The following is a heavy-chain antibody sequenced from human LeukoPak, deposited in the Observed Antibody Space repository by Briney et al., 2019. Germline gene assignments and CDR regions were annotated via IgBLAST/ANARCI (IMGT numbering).Heavy chain of an antibody. V-gene: IGHV4-31*03. J-gene: IGHJ3*02. D-gene: IGHD2-2*01. CDR3: ARLPDCSSTSCLKGAFDI. Sequence: SETLSLTCTVSGGSISSGGYYWSWIRQHPGKGLEWIGYTYYSGSTYYNPSLKSRVTISVDTSKNQFSLKLSSVTAADTAVYYCARLPDCSSTSCLKGAFDIWGQGTMVTVSS. CDR2: TYYSGST. CDR1: GGSISSGGYY.